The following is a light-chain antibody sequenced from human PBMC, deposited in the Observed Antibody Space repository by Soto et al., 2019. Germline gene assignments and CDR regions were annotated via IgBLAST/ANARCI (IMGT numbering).Light chain of an antibody. CDR1: QSISSY. V-gene: IGKV1-39*01. J-gene: IGKJ4*01. Sequence: DIQMTQSPSSLSASVGDRVTITCRASQSISSYLNWYQQKPGKAPKLLIYAASSLQSGVPSRFSGSGSGTDFTLSISSVQPEDFATYYCQQSYSTPGTFGGGTKVEIK. CDR2: AAS. CDR3: QQSYSTPGT.